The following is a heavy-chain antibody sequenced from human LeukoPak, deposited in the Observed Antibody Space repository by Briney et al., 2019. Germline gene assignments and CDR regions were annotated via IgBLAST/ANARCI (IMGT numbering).Heavy chain of an antibody. Sequence: SETLSLTCTVSGGSISGYYWGWIRQSPGKGLEWIGYIHSSGSTNYNASLNSRPTISVDTSKNQFSLKLTSVTATDTAVYYCARRLRLSSSWAYFDFWGQGTPVTVSS. V-gene: IGHV4-59*08. CDR2: IHSSGST. J-gene: IGHJ4*02. D-gene: IGHD6-13*01. CDR3: ARRLRLSSSWAYFDF. CDR1: GGSISGYY.